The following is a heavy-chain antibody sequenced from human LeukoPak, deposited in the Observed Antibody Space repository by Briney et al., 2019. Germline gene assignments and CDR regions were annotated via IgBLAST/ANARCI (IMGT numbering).Heavy chain of an antibody. CDR2: IIPIFGTA. J-gene: IGHJ5*02. CDR3: ARDPRRGYSYGTNWFDP. V-gene: IGHV1-69*13. Sequence: SVKVSCKASRGTFSSYAISWVRQAPGQGLEWMGGIIPIFGTANYAQKFQGRVTITADESTSTAYMELSSLRSEDTAVYYCARDPRRGYSYGTNWFDPWGQGTLVTVSS. CDR1: RGTFSSYA. D-gene: IGHD5-18*01.